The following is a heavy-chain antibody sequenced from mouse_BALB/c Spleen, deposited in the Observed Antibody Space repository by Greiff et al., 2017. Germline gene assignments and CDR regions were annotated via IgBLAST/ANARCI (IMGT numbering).Heavy chain of an antibody. D-gene: IGHD2-2*01. V-gene: IGHV1-54*01. CDR1: GYAFTNYL. CDR2: INPGSGGT. Sequence: QVQLQQSGAELVRPGTSVKVSCKASGYAFTNYLIEWVKQRPGQGLEWIGVINPGSGGTNYNEKFKGKATLTADKSSSTAYMQLSSLTSDDSAVYFCARYGGYDGFAYWGQGTLVTVS. CDR3: ARYGGYDGFAY. J-gene: IGHJ3*01.